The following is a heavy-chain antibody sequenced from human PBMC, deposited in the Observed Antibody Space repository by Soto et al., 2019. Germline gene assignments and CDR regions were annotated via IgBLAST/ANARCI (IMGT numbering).Heavy chain of an antibody. J-gene: IGHJ6*02. Sequence: SVKVSCKASGGTFSSYAISWVRQAPGQGLEWMGGIIPIFGTANYAQKFQGRVTITADESTSTAYMELSSLRSEDTAVYYCARVTSAAGTQYYYYGMDVWGQGTTVTVSS. CDR1: GGTFSSYA. CDR3: ARVTSAAGTQYYYYGMDV. CDR2: IIPIFGTA. V-gene: IGHV1-69*13. D-gene: IGHD6-13*01.